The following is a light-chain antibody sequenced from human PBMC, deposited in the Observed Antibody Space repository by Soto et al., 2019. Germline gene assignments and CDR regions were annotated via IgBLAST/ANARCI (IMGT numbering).Light chain of an antibody. Sequence: QSALTQPASVSGSPGQSITISCTGTSSDVGGYKYVSWYQQHPGKAPKLMIYDIRNRPSGVSNRFSGSKSGNTSSLTISGLQAEDEADYYCRSYSSSRNRVFGTET. CDR1: SSDVGGYKY. J-gene: IGLJ1*01. CDR2: DIR. CDR3: RSYSSSRNRV. V-gene: IGLV2-14*03.